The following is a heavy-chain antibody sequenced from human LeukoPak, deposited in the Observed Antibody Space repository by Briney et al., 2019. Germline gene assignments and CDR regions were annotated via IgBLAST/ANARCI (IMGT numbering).Heavy chain of an antibody. CDR1: GGSISSYS. J-gene: IGHJ6*03. Sequence: PSETLSLTCTVSGGSISSYSWSWIRQPPGKGLEWLGYISYSGSTNYNPSLKSRVTISVDTSKNQFSLKLSSVTAADTAVYYCACSGRDGYNPYYYYYMDVWGKGTTVTVSS. CDR3: ACSGRDGYNPYYYYYMDV. V-gene: IGHV4-59*01. D-gene: IGHD5-24*01. CDR2: ISYSGST.